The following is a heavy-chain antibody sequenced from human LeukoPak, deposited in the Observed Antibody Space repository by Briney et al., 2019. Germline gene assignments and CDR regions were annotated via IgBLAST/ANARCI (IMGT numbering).Heavy chain of an antibody. CDR2: ISSSSSYI. J-gene: IGHJ4*02. CDR3: ARDRTSYYYGSGSYSRGLPFDY. CDR1: GFTFSSYS. V-gene: IGHV3-21*01. D-gene: IGHD3-10*01. Sequence: GGSLRLSCAASGFTFSSYSMNWVRQAPGKGLEWVSSISSSSSYIYYADSVKGRFTISRDNAKNSLYLQMNSLRVEDTAVYYCARDRTSYYYGSGSYSRGLPFDYWGQGTLVTVSS.